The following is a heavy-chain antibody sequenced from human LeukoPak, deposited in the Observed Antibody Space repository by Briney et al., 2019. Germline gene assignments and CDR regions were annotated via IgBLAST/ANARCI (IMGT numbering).Heavy chain of an antibody. V-gene: IGHV3-30*02. CDR1: GFAFNDFA. Sequence: GGSLRLSCAASGFAFNDFAMYWVRQAPGKGLDWVALIRRDGSHKYYAHSIKGRFTISRDNSKNTLYLQMSSLRAEDTAVYHSAKSSIMFAAGRLGSIDFWGQGTLVTVSS. D-gene: IGHD6-25*01. CDR3: AKSSIMFAAGRLGSIDF. CDR2: IRRDGSHK. J-gene: IGHJ4*02.